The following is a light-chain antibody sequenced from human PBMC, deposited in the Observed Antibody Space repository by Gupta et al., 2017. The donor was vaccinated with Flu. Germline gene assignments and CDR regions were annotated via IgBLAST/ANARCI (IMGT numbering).Light chain of an antibody. V-gene: IGLV2-8*01. CDR3: SSYAGSSKWV. Sequence: QSAPPPPPSASGSPGQSVIISCTGTGSDVGGYNYVSWFQQHPGKAPKLMIYEVSKRPSGVPDRFSGSKSGNTASLTVSGLQAEDEADYFCSSYAGSSKWVFGGGTKVTVL. CDR1: GSDVGGYNY. CDR2: EVS. J-gene: IGLJ3*02.